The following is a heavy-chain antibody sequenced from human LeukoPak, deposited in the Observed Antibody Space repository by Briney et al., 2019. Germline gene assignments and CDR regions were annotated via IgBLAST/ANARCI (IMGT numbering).Heavy chain of an antibody. CDR3: ARGHLTTVVTSTFDY. CDR2: IYYSGST. V-gene: IGHV4-31*03. D-gene: IGHD4-23*01. Sequence: SETLSLTCTVAGGSVNDRSYYWSWIRQHPGKGLEWIGYIYYSGSTYYNPSLKSRVTISVDTSKNQFSLKLSSVTAADTAVYYCARGHLTTVVTSTFDYWGQGTLVTVSS. J-gene: IGHJ4*02. CDR1: GGSVNDRSYY.